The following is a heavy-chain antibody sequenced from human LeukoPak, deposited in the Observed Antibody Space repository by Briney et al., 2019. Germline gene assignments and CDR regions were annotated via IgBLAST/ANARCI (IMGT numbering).Heavy chain of an antibody. CDR2: ISVYNGNT. J-gene: IGHJ4*02. CDR3: ARETSSRFFDY. CDR1: GFTFTTSG. V-gene: IGHV1-18*01. Sequence: GASVKVSCKASGFTFTTSGISWVRQAPGQGLEWMGWISVYNGNTNYAQRLQGRVAMTTDTSTSTAYMELRSLRSDDTAVYYCARETSSRFFDYWGQGTLLTVSS.